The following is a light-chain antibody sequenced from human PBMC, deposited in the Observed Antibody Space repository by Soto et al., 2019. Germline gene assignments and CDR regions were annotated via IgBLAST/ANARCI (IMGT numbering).Light chain of an antibody. Sequence: DIQMTQSPSTLSGSLGDRVTITCRASQSVSTWLAWYQQKPGRAPKLVIYNVSILESGVPSRFSGSGSGTEFTLTISNLQPDDFATYYCQHYNGFSRTFGQGTKVDIK. CDR3: QHYNGFSRT. V-gene: IGKV1-5*01. J-gene: IGKJ1*01. CDR2: NVS. CDR1: QSVSTW.